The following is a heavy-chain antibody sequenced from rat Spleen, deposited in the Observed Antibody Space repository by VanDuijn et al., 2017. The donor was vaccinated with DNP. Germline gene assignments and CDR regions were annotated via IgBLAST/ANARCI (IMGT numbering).Heavy chain of an antibody. CDR1: GFSLTNSN. CDR2: IWTGGST. J-gene: IGHJ2*01. CDR3: VRGDWAH. D-gene: IGHD4-6*01. Sequence: QVQLKESGPVLVQASETLSLTCTVSGFSLTNSNVHWGRQPTGKSLEWMGLIWTGGSTDYNSALKSRLSISRDTSKSQVFLKMNSLQTEDMATYYCVRGDWAHWGQGVMVTVSS. V-gene: IGHV2-30*01.